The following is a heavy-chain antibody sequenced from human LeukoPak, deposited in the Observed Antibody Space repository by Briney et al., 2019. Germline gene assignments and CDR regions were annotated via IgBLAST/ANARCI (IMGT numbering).Heavy chain of an antibody. Sequence: SGTLSLTCGVSGGSISSTNWWSWVRQPPGQGLEWIGEISLAGQTNFNPSLNRRVIMSLDKSSNKLYLHLTSVTAADTATYFCSRESGPFCPFGYWGQGTLVIVSS. CDR3: SRESGPFCPFGY. J-gene: IGHJ4*02. D-gene: IGHD1-26*01. CDR2: ISLAGQT. CDR1: GGSISSTNW. V-gene: IGHV4-4*02.